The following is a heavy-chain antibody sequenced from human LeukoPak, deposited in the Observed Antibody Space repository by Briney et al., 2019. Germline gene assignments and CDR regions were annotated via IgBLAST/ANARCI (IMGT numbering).Heavy chain of an antibody. CDR1: GYTFSGSA. Sequence: PGGSLRLSCAASGYTFSGSAIHWVRRASGQGLEWVGRIGSKGNSYATAYTESVKGRFTISRDDSKTTAYLQMNSLKTEDTAVYYCTTTVLRGNCFDPWGQGTLVTVSS. CDR2: IGSKGNSYAT. J-gene: IGHJ5*02. D-gene: IGHD1-1*01. CDR3: TTTVLRGNCFDP. V-gene: IGHV3-73*01.